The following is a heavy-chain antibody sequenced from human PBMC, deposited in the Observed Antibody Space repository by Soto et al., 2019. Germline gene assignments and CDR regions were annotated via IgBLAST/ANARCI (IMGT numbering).Heavy chain of an antibody. CDR3: ARDSVRFGPAFGY. V-gene: IGHV4-30-4*01. D-gene: IGHD3-3*01. CDR1: GGSISSGDYY. CDR2: VFYTGSAY. J-gene: IGHJ4*02. Sequence: SETLSLTCTVSGGSISSGDYYWSWIRQPPGKGLEWIGYVFYTGSAYYYNPSLKSRVTISVDTSKNQFSLKLSSVTAADTAVYYCARDSVRFGPAFGYRGQRTLVTVSS.